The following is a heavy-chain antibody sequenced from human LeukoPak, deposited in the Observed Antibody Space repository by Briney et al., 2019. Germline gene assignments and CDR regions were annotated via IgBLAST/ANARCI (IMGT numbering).Heavy chain of an antibody. D-gene: IGHD3-10*01. CDR3: ASYGYYYYYMDV. CDR1: GFTFSSYW. V-gene: IGHV3-7*01. Sequence: GGSLRLSCAASGFTFSSYWMSWVRQAPGKGLDWVANIKQDGSEKYYVDSVKGRFTISRDNAKNSLYLQMNSLRAEDTAVYYCASYGYYYYYMDVWGKGTTVTVSS. J-gene: IGHJ6*03. CDR2: IKQDGSEK.